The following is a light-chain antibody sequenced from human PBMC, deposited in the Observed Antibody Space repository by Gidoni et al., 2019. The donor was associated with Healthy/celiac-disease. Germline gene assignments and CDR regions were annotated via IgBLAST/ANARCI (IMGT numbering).Light chain of an antibody. CDR2: DAS. V-gene: IGKV1-5*01. Sequence: DIPMTQSPSTLSASVGDRVTITCRASQNINSCLAWYQQKPGKAPKVLIYDASSLESGVPSRFSGSGSGTELTLTISSLHPDDFATYYCQQYNSYSPTFGGGTKLEIK. CDR3: QQYNSYSPT. J-gene: IGKJ4*01. CDR1: QNINSC.